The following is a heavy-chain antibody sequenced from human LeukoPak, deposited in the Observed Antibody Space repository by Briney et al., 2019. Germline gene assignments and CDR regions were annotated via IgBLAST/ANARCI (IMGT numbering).Heavy chain of an antibody. CDR2: IYYSGST. J-gene: IGHJ4*02. D-gene: IGHD3-9*01. CDR3: ARHAKVPGSILTYPDY. V-gene: IGHV4-59*08. CDR1: GGSISSYY. Sequence: SETLSLTCTVSGGSISSYYWSWIRQPPGPGLERVGYIYYSGSTNYNPSLKSRVTISVDTSKNQFSLKLSSVTAADTAVYYCARHAKVPGSILTYPDYWGQGTLVTVSS.